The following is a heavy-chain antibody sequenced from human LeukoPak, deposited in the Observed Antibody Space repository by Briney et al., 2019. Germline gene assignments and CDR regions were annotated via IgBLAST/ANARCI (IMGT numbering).Heavy chain of an antibody. Sequence: SVKVSCKASGGTFSSYAISWVRQAPGQGLEWMGRIIPIFGTANYAQKFQGRVTITTDESTSTAYMELSSLRSEDTAVYYCARGPYYYGSGSYLAYWGQGTLVTVSS. D-gene: IGHD3-10*01. V-gene: IGHV1-69*05. CDR1: GGTFSSYA. J-gene: IGHJ4*02. CDR3: ARGPYYYGSGSYLAY. CDR2: IIPIFGTA.